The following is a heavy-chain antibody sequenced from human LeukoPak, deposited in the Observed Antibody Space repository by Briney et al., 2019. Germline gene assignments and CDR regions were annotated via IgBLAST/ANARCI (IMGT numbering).Heavy chain of an antibody. CDR1: GYIFTNYD. J-gene: IGHJ4*02. Sequence: ASVKVSCKTSGYIFTNYDINWVRQAPGQGLEWVGWVSGGKGNTKYSEKFQGRITITRDTSATTAYLELSSLRSEDSTVYFCARAFSASSSTIDYWGQGTLVIVSP. CDR2: VSGGKGNT. D-gene: IGHD6-6*01. V-gene: IGHV1-3*01. CDR3: ARAFSASSSTIDY.